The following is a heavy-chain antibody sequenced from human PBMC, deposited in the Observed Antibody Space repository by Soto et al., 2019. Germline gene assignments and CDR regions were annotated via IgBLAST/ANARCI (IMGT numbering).Heavy chain of an antibody. CDR2: ISSSSSYI. CDR3: AGDWGGEGTFAY. J-gene: IGHJ4*02. CDR1: GFTLSSYS. Sequence: EVQLVESGGGLVRPGGSLRLSCAASGFTLSSYSMNWVRQAPGKGLEWVSSISSSSSYIYYADSVKGRFTGSRDNAQNSLYRQMNSLRAEDTAVYYCAGDWGGEGTFAYWGQGTLVTVSS. V-gene: IGHV3-21*01. D-gene: IGHD3-16*01.